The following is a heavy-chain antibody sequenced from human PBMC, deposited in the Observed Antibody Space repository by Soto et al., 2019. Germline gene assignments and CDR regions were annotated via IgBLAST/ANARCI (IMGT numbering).Heavy chain of an antibody. V-gene: IGHV1-3*05. CDR2: INAGNGNT. D-gene: IGHD3-22*01. CDR1: GYTFTSYA. CDR3: ARDIYTLRLVRTMIVVPIGY. Sequence: QVQLVQSGAEEKKPGASVKVSCKASGYTFTSYAMHCVRQAPGQRLEWMGWINAGNGNTKYSQKFQGRVTITRDTSASTAYMELSSLRSEDTAVYYCARDIYTLRLVRTMIVVPIGYWGQGTLVTVSS. J-gene: IGHJ4*02.